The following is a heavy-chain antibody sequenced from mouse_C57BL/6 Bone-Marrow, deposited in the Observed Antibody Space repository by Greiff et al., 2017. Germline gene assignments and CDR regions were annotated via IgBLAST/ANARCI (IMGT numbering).Heavy chain of an antibody. J-gene: IGHJ2*01. CDR2: INPSNGGT. V-gene: IGHV1-53*01. CDR1: GYTFTSYW. CDR3: AREGNGSPYYFDY. D-gene: IGHD1-1*01. Sequence: LQQPGTELVKPGASVKLSCKASGYTFTSYWMHWVKQRPGQGLEWIGNINPSNGGTNYNEKFKSKATLTVDKSSSTAYMQLSILTSEDSAVYYCAREGNGSPYYFDYWGQGTTLTVSS.